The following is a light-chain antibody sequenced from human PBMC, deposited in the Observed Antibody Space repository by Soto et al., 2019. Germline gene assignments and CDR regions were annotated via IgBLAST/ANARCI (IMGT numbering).Light chain of an antibody. J-gene: IGKJ1*01. CDR3: LQYNDWPRT. CDR2: DTS. CDR1: QSVSSS. Sequence: EIVVTQSPATLSVSPGERVTLSCRASQSVSSSLAWYQQRPGQAPRLLIYDTSTRAAGIAARFSGSGSGTEFTLTISSLQPEDFAVYYCLQYNDWPRTFGQGTKV. V-gene: IGKV3-15*01.